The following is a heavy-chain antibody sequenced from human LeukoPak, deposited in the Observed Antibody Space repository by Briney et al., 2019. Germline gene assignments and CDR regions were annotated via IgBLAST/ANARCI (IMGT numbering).Heavy chain of an antibody. D-gene: IGHD3-22*01. V-gene: IGHV3-48*01. Sequence: GGSLRLSCAASGFTFSSYSMTWVRQAPGKGLEWVSYISYSSSTIYYADSVKGRFTISRDNAKNSLYLQMNSLRAEDTAVYYCARAISYYYPLDYWGQGTLVTVSS. CDR1: GFTFSSYS. CDR2: ISYSSSTI. J-gene: IGHJ4*02. CDR3: ARAISYYYPLDY.